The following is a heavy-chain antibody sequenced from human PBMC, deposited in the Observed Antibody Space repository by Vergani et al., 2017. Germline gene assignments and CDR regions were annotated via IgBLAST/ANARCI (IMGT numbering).Heavy chain of an antibody. Sequence: QVQLVESGGGVVQPGRSLRLSCAASGFTFSSYGMHWVRQAPGKGLAWVAVIWYDGSNKYYADSVKGRFTISRDNSKNTLYLQMNSLRAEDTAVYYCARDIDYYGSGSYIDYGGQGTLVTVSS. CDR1: GFTFSSYG. D-gene: IGHD3-10*01. V-gene: IGHV3-33*01. CDR2: IWYDGSNK. CDR3: ARDIDYYGSGSYIDY. J-gene: IGHJ4*02.